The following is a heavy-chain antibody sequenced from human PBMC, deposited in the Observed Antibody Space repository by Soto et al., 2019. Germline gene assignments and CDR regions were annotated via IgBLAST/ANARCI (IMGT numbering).Heavy chain of an antibody. CDR1: GGSISSNNYY. Sequence: QLQLQESGPGLVKPSETLSLTCFVSGGSISSNNYYWGWIRQPPGKGLEWIGSMSYSRSTYYNPSLKSRVTISVDTSKNQFSLKRTAVTAADTADYYCASHLRPTNWWGGYFDYWGQGPLVTVSS. CDR2: MSYSRST. D-gene: IGHD2-8*02. V-gene: IGHV4-39*01. CDR3: ASHLRPTNWWGGYFDY. J-gene: IGHJ4*02.